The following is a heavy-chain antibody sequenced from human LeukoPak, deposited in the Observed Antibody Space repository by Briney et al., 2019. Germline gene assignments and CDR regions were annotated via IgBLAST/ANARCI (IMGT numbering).Heavy chain of an antibody. J-gene: IGHJ5*02. CDR1: GYTFTRYY. CDR2: IHPSSGST. Sequence: ASVKASCKASGYTFTRYYMHWVRQAPGQGLEWMGIIHPSSGSTSYAQKFEGRVTLTRDTSTSTVYMELISLRSEDTAVYYCARDSSTSSLADPWGQGTLVTVSS. D-gene: IGHD2-2*01. CDR3: ARDSSTSSLADP. V-gene: IGHV1-46*01.